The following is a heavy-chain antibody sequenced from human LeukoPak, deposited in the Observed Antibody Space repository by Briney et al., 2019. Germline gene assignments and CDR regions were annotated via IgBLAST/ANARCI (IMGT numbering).Heavy chain of an antibody. V-gene: IGHV3-11*04. D-gene: IGHD3-16*01. J-gene: IGHJ4*02. CDR1: GFTFSDYY. CDR2: ISSSGSTI. CDR3: ARAYHYDYVWGSHDY. Sequence: GGSLRLSCAASGFTFSDYYMSWIRQAPGKGLEWVSYISSSGSTIYYADSVKGRFTISRDKAKKSLYLKMNSPRAEETAVYYRARAYHYDYVWGSHDYWGQGTLVTVSS.